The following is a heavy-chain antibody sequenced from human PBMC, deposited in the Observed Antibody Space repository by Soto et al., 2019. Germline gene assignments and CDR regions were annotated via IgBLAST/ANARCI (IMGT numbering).Heavy chain of an antibody. CDR1: GFTFSSFH. V-gene: IGHV3-48*01. D-gene: IGHD2-21*01. CDR2: ITSSSDTI. CDR3: ARDDFPVFNPNIVAQRWGGMDV. J-gene: IGHJ6*02. Sequence: GGSLRLSCAASGFTFSSFHMNWVRQAPGRGLEWVAYITSSSDTIYYSDSVKGRFTISRDNGKNSLFLQMNSLRAEDTAVYYCARDDFPVFNPNIVAQRWGGMDVWGQGTTVTVSS.